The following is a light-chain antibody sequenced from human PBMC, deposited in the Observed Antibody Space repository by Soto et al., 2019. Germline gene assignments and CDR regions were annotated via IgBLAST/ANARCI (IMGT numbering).Light chain of an antibody. CDR1: SRDVGGYNY. J-gene: IGLJ3*02. Sequence: QSALTQPASVSGSPGQSITISCTGTSRDVGGYNYVSWYQQHPGKAPKLMIYDVSNRPSGVSNRFSGSKSANTASLTISGLQAEDEADYYCSSYTSSNTPVFGGGTKLTVL. CDR2: DVS. CDR3: SSYTSSNTPV. V-gene: IGLV2-14*03.